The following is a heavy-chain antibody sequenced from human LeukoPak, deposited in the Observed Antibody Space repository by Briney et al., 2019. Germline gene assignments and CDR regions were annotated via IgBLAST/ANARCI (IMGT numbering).Heavy chain of an antibody. J-gene: IGHJ4*02. CDR3: ARSWFYDILTGYSY. Sequence: ASVKVSCKASGYTFTGYYMHWVRQAPGQGLEWMGWISAYNGNTNYAQKLQGRVTMTTDTSTSTAYMELRSLRSDDTAVYYCARSWFYDILTGYSYWGQGTLVTVSS. CDR1: GYTFTGYY. D-gene: IGHD3-9*01. V-gene: IGHV1-18*04. CDR2: ISAYNGNT.